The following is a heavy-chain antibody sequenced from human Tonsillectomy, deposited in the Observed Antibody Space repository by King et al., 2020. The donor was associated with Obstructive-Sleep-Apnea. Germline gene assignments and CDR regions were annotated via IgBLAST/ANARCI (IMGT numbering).Heavy chain of an antibody. Sequence: QLQESGPGLVKPSETLSLTCTVSCVSIRSSSYYWGWIRQPPGKGLEWIGGIYYSGNTYYNPYLNSRVTISVDTSKNQFSLKLSSVTAADTAVYYCARGWGSFDYWGQGTLVTVSS. J-gene: IGHJ4*02. CDR2: IYYSGNT. CDR1: CVSIRSSSYY. D-gene: IGHD3-16*01. V-gene: IGHV4-39*07. CDR3: ARGWGSFDY.